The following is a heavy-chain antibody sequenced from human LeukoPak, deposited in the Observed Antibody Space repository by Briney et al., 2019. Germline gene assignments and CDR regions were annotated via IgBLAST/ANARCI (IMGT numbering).Heavy chain of an antibody. CDR1: GGSVSSGSYY. D-gene: IGHD3-22*01. CDR3: ARDRYYKGFGYYFDY. CDR2: IYYSGST. Sequence: SETLSLTCTVSGGSVSSGSYYWSWIRQPPGKGLDWFGYIYYSGSTNYNPSLKSRVTISVDTSKNQFSLKLSSVTAADTAVYYCARDRYYKGFGYYFDYWGQGTLVTVSS. V-gene: IGHV4-61*01. J-gene: IGHJ4*02.